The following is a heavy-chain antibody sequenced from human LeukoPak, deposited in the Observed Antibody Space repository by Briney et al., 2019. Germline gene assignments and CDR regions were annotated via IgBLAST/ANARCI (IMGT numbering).Heavy chain of an antibody. CDR3: ASALPYYYDSSGYYDDY. V-gene: IGHV4-38-2*01. Sequence: SETLSLTCSVYGGSFSGYYWGWIRQPPGKGLEWIGSIYHSGSTYYNPSLKSRVTISVDTSKNQFSLKLSSVTAADTAVYYCASALPYYYDSSGYYDDYWGQGTLVTVSS. CDR1: GGSFSGYY. D-gene: IGHD3-22*01. CDR2: IYHSGST. J-gene: IGHJ4*02.